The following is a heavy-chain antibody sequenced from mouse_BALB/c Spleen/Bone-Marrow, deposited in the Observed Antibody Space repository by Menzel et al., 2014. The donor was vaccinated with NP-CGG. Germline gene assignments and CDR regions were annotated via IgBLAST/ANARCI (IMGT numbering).Heavy chain of an antibody. J-gene: IGHJ2*01. CDR3: AKSGYGSFDY. Sequence: LMEAGGGLGRAGASGKISCKASGYAFRRYWGKWGRERAGQGLEGNGKIXPGDGDTNYNGKFKDKATLTADKSSSTAYMQLSSLTSEASAVYFCAKSGYGSFDYWGQGTTLTVSS. CDR1: GYAFRRYW. CDR2: IXPGDGDT. V-gene: IGHV1-80*01. D-gene: IGHD1-1*01.